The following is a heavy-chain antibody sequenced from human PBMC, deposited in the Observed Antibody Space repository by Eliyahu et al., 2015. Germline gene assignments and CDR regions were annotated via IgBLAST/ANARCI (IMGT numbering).Heavy chain of an antibody. CDR2: ISYDGSNK. J-gene: IGHJ3*02. V-gene: IGHV3-30*03. CDR3: AREKFHTSSWYYGAFDI. D-gene: IGHD6-13*01. Sequence: QVQLVESGGGVVQTGRSLRLSXAASGFPFSTXGMPWVRQAPGKGLEWVAVISYDGSNKYYVDSVKGRFTISRDNSKNTLYLQMNSLRPEDTAVYYCAREKFHTSSWYYGAFDIWGQGTMVTVSS. CDR1: GFPFSTXG.